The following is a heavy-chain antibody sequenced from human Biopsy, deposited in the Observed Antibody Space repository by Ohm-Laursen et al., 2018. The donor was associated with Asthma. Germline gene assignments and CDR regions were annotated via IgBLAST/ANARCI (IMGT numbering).Heavy chain of an antibody. CDR1: GFTFSNYG. J-gene: IGHJ6*02. D-gene: IGHD2-8*01. Sequence: SLRLSCSASGFTFSNYGMHWVRQVAGKGLDWVAAVTYDGISQYYAESVKGRFTISRDNSRNTLNLQMNSVRPDDTAVYFCARERAGVLGSYNGMDVWGQGTTVTVSS. V-gene: IGHV3-30*03. CDR2: VTYDGISQ. CDR3: ARERAGVLGSYNGMDV.